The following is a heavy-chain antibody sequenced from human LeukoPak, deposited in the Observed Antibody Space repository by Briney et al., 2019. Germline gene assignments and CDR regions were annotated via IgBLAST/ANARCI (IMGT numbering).Heavy chain of an antibody. J-gene: IGHJ6*03. V-gene: IGHV3-23*01. CDR2: ISGSGGST. CDR3: AKPEGFYYYYYMDV. Sequence: GGSLRLSCAASGFTFSSYAMSWVRQAPGKGLEWVSAISGSGGSTYYADSVKGRFTISRDNSKNTLYLQMNSLRAEDTAVYYCAKPEGFYYYYYMDVWGKGTTVTVSS. CDR1: GFTFSSYA.